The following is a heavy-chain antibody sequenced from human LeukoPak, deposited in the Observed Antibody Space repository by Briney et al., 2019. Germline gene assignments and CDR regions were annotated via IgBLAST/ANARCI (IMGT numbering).Heavy chain of an antibody. CDR3: ARVNQGRSEYFQH. CDR2: IKQDGSEK. D-gene: IGHD1-14*01. V-gene: IGHV3-7*01. CDR1: GFTFSSYW. J-gene: IGHJ1*01. Sequence: PGGSLRLSCAASGFTFSSYWMSWVRQAPGKGLEWVANIKQDGSEKYYVDSVKGRFTISRDNAKNSLYLQMNSLRAEDTAVYYCARVNQGRSEYFQHWGQGTLVTVSS.